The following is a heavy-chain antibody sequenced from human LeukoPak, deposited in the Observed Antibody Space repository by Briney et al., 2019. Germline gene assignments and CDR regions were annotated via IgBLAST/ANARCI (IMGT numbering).Heavy chain of an antibody. CDR3: ARGKVRGVRYFDY. D-gene: IGHD3-10*01. CDR2: VNYSGNT. CDR1: GGSIRGNY. J-gene: IGHJ4*02. V-gene: IGHV4-34*01. Sequence: PSETLSLTCSVSGGSIRGNYWSWIRQTQGEGLEWIGEVNYSGNTHYNPSVKSRVTISVDRSKNQFSLKLSSVTAADTAVYYCARGKVRGVRYFDYWGQGTLVTVSS.